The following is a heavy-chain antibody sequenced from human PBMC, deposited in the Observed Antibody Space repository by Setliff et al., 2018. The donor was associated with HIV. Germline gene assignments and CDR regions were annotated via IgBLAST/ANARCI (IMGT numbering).Heavy chain of an antibody. CDR3: AKDISCTGGSCKFFDY. D-gene: IGHD2-15*01. V-gene: IGHV3-23*01. J-gene: IGHJ4*02. CDR1: GFTLSQYD. Sequence: GGSLRLSCEASGFTLSQYDMNWVRQAPGKGLEWVSSISGSESGISYADPVKGRFTISRDNFKNTLYLQMNSLRVEDTAVYYCAKDISCTGGSCKFFDYWGQGTLVTVSS. CDR2: ISGSESGI.